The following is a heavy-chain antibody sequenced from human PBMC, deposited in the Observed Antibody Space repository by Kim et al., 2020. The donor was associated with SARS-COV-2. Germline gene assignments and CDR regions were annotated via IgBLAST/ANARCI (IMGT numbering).Heavy chain of an antibody. D-gene: IGHD3-10*01. CDR3: ARGYYYGSGSYSNWFDP. Sequence: VKGRFTISRDNSKNTLYLQMNSLRAEDTAVYYCARGYYYGSGSYSNWFDPWGQGTLVTVSS. V-gene: IGHV3-30*01. J-gene: IGHJ5*02.